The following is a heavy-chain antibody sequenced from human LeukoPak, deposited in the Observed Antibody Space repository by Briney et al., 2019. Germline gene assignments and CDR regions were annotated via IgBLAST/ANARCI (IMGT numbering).Heavy chain of an antibody. CDR3: ARGQIQSGAFDI. V-gene: IGHV4-4*07. Sequence: PSETLTLTCTVSGGSISSYYWSWIRQPAGKGLEWIGRIYTSGGTNYNPSLKSRVTMSVDTSKNQFSLKLSSVTAADTAVYYCARGQIQSGAFDIWGQGTMVTVSS. J-gene: IGHJ3*02. CDR2: IYTSGGT. CDR1: GGSISSYY. D-gene: IGHD4-11*01.